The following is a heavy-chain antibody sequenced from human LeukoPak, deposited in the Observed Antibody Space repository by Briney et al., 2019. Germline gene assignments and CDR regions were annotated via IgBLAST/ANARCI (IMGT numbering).Heavy chain of an antibody. CDR1: GFTFDDYG. D-gene: IGHD3-16*02. J-gene: IGHJ4*02. Sequence: PGGSLRLSCAASGFTFDDYGMSWVRQAPGKGLEWVSGINWNGGSTGYADSVKGRLPISRDNAKNSLYMQMNSLRAEDTALYYCARVAYDYVWGSYRYHFDYWGQGTLVTVSS. CDR2: INWNGGST. V-gene: IGHV3-20*04. CDR3: ARVAYDYVWGSYRYHFDY.